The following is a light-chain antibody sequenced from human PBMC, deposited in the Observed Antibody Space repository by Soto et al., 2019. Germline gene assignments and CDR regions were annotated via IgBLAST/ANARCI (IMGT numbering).Light chain of an antibody. CDR3: CTYVGGCTYV. V-gene: IGLV2-11*01. Sequence: QSVLTQPRSVSGSPGQSATVSCIGTSSDVGDYNSVSWYQQHPGKAPKLMIYDVSKRPSGVPDRFSGSKSGNTASLTISGLQAEDEADYYCCTYVGGCTYVFGIGTKVTVL. CDR2: DVS. CDR1: SSDVGDYNS. J-gene: IGLJ1*01.